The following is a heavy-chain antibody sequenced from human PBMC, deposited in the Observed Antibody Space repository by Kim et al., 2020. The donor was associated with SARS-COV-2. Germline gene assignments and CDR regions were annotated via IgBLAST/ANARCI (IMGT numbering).Heavy chain of an antibody. V-gene: IGHV3-23*01. Sequence: GGSLRLSCAASGFTFSSYAMSWVRQAPGKGLELVSAISGSGGSTYYADSVKGRFTIFRDNSKNTLYLQMNSLRAEDTAVYYCAKGEGYSGSYFNYWGQGTLVTVSS. CDR3: AKGEGYSGSYFNY. CDR1: GFTFSSYA. D-gene: IGHD1-26*01. CDR2: ISGSGGST. J-gene: IGHJ4*02.